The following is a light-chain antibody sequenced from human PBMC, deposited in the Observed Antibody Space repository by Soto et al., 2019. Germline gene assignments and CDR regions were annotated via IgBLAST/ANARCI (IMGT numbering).Light chain of an antibody. V-gene: IGKV1-27*01. J-gene: IGKJ1*01. Sequence: DIQMTQSPSSLSASVGGRVTITCRASHDISNYLAWYQQRPGKLPKLLVYAASALQSGVPSRFSGSGSGTDFTLTISSLLPEDVATYYCQEYYSARSFGQGTKVDIK. CDR2: AAS. CDR1: HDISNY. CDR3: QEYYSARS.